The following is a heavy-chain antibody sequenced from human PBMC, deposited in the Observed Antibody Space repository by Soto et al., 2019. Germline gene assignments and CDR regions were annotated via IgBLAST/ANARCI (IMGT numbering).Heavy chain of an antibody. CDR2: ISAHNGNT. Sequence: QVHLVQSGAEVKNPGASVKVSCKGSGYGFTTYGITCVRQAPGQGLEWMAWISAHNGNTNYAQKPQGRVTVTRDTSTCTACMELRGQSADDTAVYYCARGRYADSWGQGALVTVPS. CDR1: GYGFTTYG. CDR3: ARGRYADS. V-gene: IGHV1-18*01. D-gene: IGHD5-18*01. J-gene: IGHJ4*02.